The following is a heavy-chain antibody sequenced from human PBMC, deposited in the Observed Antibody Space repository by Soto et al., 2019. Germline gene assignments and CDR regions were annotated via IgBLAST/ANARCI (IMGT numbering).Heavy chain of an antibody. D-gene: IGHD2-2*01. Sequence: PSGTLDLTSAACGETFRIYYWSWTRQPQGKGLGRIGYLYYSGSTNYNPSLKSRVTISVETSKNQFSLKLSSVTAPDTAVYNSARVPDRCGQGTLITVSS. J-gene: IGHJ5*02. CDR3: ARVPDR. CDR1: GETFRIYY. V-gene: IGHV4-59*12. CDR2: LYYSGST.